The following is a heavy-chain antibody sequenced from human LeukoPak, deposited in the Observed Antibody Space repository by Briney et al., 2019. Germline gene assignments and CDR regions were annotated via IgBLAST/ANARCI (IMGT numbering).Heavy chain of an antibody. CDR3: ARVASSPNWFDP. J-gene: IGHJ5*02. Sequence: ASVKVSCKASGYTFTGYYIHWVRQAPGQRLEWMGWINPNSGVTNYAQKFQGRVTMTRDTSISTAYMELGRLRSDDTAVYYCARVASSPNWFDPWGQGTLVTVSS. V-gene: IGHV1-2*02. CDR2: INPNSGVT. CDR1: GYTFTGYY. D-gene: IGHD6-13*01.